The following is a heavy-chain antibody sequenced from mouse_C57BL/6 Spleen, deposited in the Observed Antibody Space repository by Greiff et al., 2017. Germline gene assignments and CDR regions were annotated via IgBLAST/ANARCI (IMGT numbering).Heavy chain of an antibody. CDR1: GFTFSSYA. Sequence: DVKLVESGEGLVKPGASLKLSCAASGFTFSSYAMSWVRQTPEKRLEWVAYISSGGDYTYYAHTVKGRFTISRDNARNTLYLQMRSLKSEDTAMYYCTRDGDDYGGASMDYWGQGTSVTVSA. D-gene: IGHD2-4*01. V-gene: IGHV5-9-1*02. CDR3: TRDGDDYGGASMDY. CDR2: ISSGGDYT. J-gene: IGHJ4*01.